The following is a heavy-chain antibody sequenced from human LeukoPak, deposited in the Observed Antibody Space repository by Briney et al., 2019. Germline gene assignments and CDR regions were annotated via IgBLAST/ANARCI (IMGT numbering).Heavy chain of an antibody. CDR2: IFPSGGEI. Sequence: PGGSLRLSCAASGFTFSTFAMIWVGQPPGKGLEWVSSIFPSGGEIHYADSVRGRFTIFRDNSKSTLSLQMNSLRAEDTAIYYCATYRQVLLPFESWGQGTLVTVSS. CDR3: ATYRQVLLPFES. V-gene: IGHV3-23*01. CDR1: GFTFSTFA. J-gene: IGHJ4*02. D-gene: IGHD2-8*02.